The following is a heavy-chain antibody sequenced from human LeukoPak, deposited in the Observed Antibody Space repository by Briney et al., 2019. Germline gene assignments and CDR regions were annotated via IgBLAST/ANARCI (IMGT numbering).Heavy chain of an antibody. J-gene: IGHJ4*02. Sequence: GASVKVSCKASGYTFTGYYMHWMRQAPGQGPEWMGWINPNSGDTNYAQKFQGRVTMTRDTSIGTAYMELSRLRSDDTAVYYCARDLSYYGSGSYYFDYWGQGTLVTVSS. CDR3: ARDLSYYGSGSYYFDY. CDR2: INPNSGDT. V-gene: IGHV1-2*02. D-gene: IGHD3-10*01. CDR1: GYTFTGYY.